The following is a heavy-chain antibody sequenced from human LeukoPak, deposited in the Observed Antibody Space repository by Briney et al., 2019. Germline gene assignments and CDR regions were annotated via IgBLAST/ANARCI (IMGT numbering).Heavy chain of an antibody. CDR1: GFTFSTFA. CDR2: IFPSGGEI. D-gene: IGHD5-18*01. CDR3: VTYRQVMLPFEA. J-gene: IGHJ5*02. Sequence: PGGSLRLSCAASGFTFSTFAMLWVRQPRGKELEWVSSIFPSGGEIHYADSVRGRFTISRDNSKSTLSLQMNSLRAEDTAIYYCVTYRQVMLPFEAWGQGTLVTVSS. V-gene: IGHV3-23*01.